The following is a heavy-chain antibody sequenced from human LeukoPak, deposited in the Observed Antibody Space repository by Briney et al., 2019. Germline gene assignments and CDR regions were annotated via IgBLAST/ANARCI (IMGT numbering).Heavy chain of an antibody. CDR1: GGSISSGDYY. Sequence: SQTLSLTCTVSGGSISSGDYYWSWIRQPPGKGLEWIGYIYYSGSTYYNPSLKSRVTISVDTSKNQFSLKLSSVTAADTAMYYCARARVYCSGGSCYGYYYYGMDVWGQGTTVTVPS. CDR2: IYYSGST. V-gene: IGHV4-30-4*01. D-gene: IGHD2-15*01. CDR3: ARARVYCSGGSCYGYYYYGMDV. J-gene: IGHJ6*02.